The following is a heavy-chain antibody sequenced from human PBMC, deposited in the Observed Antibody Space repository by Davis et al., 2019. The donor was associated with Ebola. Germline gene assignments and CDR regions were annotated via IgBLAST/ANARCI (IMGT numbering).Heavy chain of an antibody. J-gene: IGHJ4*02. CDR2: INHHGST. CDR1: GGSFSGYY. CDR3: ARSRDDYVWGSYRSAKEDTYYFDY. Sequence: MPSETLSLTCAVYGGSFSGYYWTWIRQPPGKGLEWIGEINHHGSTNYNPSLKRLVTMSKDTSKNQFSLKLNSLTAADTYMYYCARSRDDYVWGSYRSAKEDTYYFDYWSQGSLVTVSS. D-gene: IGHD3-16*02. V-gene: IGHV4-34*01.